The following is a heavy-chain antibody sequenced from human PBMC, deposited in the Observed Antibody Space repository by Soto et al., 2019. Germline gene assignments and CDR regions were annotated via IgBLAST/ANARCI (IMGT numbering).Heavy chain of an antibody. CDR2: IIPILGIA. D-gene: IGHD2-2*01. Sequence: QVQLVQSGAEVKKPGSSVKVSCKASGGTFSSYTISWVRQAPGQGLEWMGRIIPILGIANYAQKFQGRVTITADKSTSTAYMELSSLRSEDTAVYYCARTLGGDCSSTSCYVTWFDPWGQGTLVTVSS. J-gene: IGHJ5*02. CDR3: ARTLGGDCSSTSCYVTWFDP. V-gene: IGHV1-69*02. CDR1: GGTFSSYT.